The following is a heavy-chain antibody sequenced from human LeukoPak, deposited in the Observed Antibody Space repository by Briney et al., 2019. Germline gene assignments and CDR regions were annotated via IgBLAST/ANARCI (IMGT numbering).Heavy chain of an antibody. Sequence: GGSLRLSCAASGFTFSSYEMNWVRQAPGKGLEWVSYISSSSSYIYYADSVKGRFTISRDNAKNSLYLQMNSLRAEDTAVYYCARGLRYYYYYYMDVWGKGTTVTVSS. V-gene: IGHV3-21*05. CDR2: ISSSSSYI. D-gene: IGHD3-9*01. CDR1: GFTFSSYE. J-gene: IGHJ6*03. CDR3: ARGLRYYYYYYMDV.